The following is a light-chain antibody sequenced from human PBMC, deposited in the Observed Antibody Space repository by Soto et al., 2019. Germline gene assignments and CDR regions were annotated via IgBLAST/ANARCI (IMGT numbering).Light chain of an antibody. CDR3: CSYAGANTWVV. CDR2: GVS. CDR1: SSDVGGYNL. V-gene: IGLV2-23*02. J-gene: IGLJ2*01. Sequence: QSVLTQFASVSGSPGQSITISCTGTSSDVGGYNLVSWYQQHPDKAPKLIIFGVSKRPSGVSNRFSGSKSGNTASLTISGLQAEDEADYYCCSYAGANTWVVFGGGTKLTVL.